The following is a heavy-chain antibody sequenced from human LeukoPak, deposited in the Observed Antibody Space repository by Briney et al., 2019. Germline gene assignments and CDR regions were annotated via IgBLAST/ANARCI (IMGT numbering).Heavy chain of an antibody. CDR2: ISSSGSTI. D-gene: IGHD3-10*02. CDR3: AELGITMIGGV. Sequence: GGSLRLSCAASGFTFSSYEMNWVRQAPGEGLGWVSYISSSGSTIYYADSVKGRFTISRDNAKDSLYLQMNSLRAEDTAVYYCAELGITMIGGVWGKGTTVTISS. CDR1: GFTFSSYE. J-gene: IGHJ6*04. V-gene: IGHV3-48*03.